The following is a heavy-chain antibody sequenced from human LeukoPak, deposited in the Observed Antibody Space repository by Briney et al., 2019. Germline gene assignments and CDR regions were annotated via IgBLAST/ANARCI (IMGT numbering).Heavy chain of an antibody. J-gene: IGHJ4*02. V-gene: IGHV3-23*01. CDR1: GFTFSNYG. CDR3: APDLRGSAWSLDY. Sequence: GGSLRLSCAASGFTFSNYGMSWVRQAPGKGLEWVSVVSDSGSGAYYADSVKGRFTISRDNSKNALYLQMNSLRAEDTAVYYCAPDLRGSAWSLDYWGQGTLVTVSS. CDR2: VSDSGSGA. D-gene: IGHD6-19*01.